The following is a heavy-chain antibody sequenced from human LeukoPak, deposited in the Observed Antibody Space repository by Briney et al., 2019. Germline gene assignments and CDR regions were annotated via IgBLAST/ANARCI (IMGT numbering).Heavy chain of an antibody. CDR2: IRSKAYGGTT. Sequence: GGSLRLSCTASGFTFGDYAMSWVRQAPGKGLEWVGFIRSKAYGGTTEYAAPVKGRFTISRDDSKSIAYLQMNSLKTEDTAVYYCTRASGGYFDWPLVYWGQGTLVTVSS. CDR1: GFTFGDYA. D-gene: IGHD3-9*01. V-gene: IGHV3-49*04. J-gene: IGHJ4*02. CDR3: TRASGGYFDWPLVY.